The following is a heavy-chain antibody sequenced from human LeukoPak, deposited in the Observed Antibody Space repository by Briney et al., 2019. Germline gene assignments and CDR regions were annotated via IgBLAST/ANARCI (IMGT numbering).Heavy chain of an antibody. D-gene: IGHD3-22*01. CDR2: ISYDGSNK. J-gene: IGHJ4*02. CDR3: ARDPPHSSGYYYDY. Sequence: PGGSLRLSCAASGFTFSSYAMSWVRQAPGKGLEWVAVISYDGSNKYYADSVKGRFTISRDNSKNTLYLQMNSLRAEDTAVYYCARDPPHSSGYYYDYWGQGTLVTVSS. V-gene: IGHV3-30-3*01. CDR1: GFTFSSYA.